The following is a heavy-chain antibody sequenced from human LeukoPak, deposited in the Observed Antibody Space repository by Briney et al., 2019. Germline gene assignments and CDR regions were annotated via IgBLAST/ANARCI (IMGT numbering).Heavy chain of an antibody. V-gene: IGHV3-30-3*01. J-gene: IGHJ4*02. CDR3: AASYSSGWYGSTVDY. Sequence: GGSLRLSCAASGFTFSSYAMHWVRQAPGEGLEWVAVISYDGSNKYYADSVKGRFTISRDNSKNTLYLQMNSLRAEDTAVYYCAASYSSGWYGSTVDYWGQGTLVTVSS. CDR2: ISYDGSNK. CDR1: GFTFSSYA. D-gene: IGHD6-19*01.